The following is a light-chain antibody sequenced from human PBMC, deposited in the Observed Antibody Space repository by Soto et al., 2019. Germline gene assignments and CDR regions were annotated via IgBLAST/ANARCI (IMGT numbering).Light chain of an antibody. Sequence: IQMTQSPSSLSASVGDRVTITCRASQSISNNLNWYQQKPGKAPNLLIYAASSLESGVPSRFSGSGSGTDFTLTINSLQPEDFATYYCQQSYSTPITFGQGTRLEIK. CDR2: AAS. CDR1: QSISNN. J-gene: IGKJ5*01. V-gene: IGKV1-39*01. CDR3: QQSYSTPIT.